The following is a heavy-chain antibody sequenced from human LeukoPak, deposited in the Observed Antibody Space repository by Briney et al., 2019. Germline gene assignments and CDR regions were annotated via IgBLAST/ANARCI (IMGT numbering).Heavy chain of an antibody. CDR2: IYYSGST. J-gene: IGHJ5*02. CDR3: ARYRGKTTVSSLDWFDP. D-gene: IGHD4-11*01. Sequence: SETLSLTCTVSGGSISSYYWSWIRQPPGKGLEWIGYIYYSGSTKYNPSLKSRVTISADTSKNQFSLKLSSVTAADTAVYYCARYRGKTTVSSLDWFDPWGQGTLVTVSS. V-gene: IGHV4-59*01. CDR1: GGSISSYY.